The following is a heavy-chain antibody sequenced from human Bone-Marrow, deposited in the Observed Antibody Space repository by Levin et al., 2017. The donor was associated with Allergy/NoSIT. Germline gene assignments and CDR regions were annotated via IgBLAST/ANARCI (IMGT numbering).Heavy chain of an antibody. CDR2: IFYSGQS. CDR3: ARGRDCSSSGCFVSWFDP. D-gene: IGHD2-2*01. Sequence: PSETLSLTCGVSGDSIRSDYWGWMRQPPGKGLEWIGSIFYSGQSYYTSSLKSRVTISLDTSKSQFSLKLNSVTAADTAVYYCARGRDCSSSGCFVSWFDPWGQGTLVTVSS. CDR1: GDSIRSDY. J-gene: IGHJ5*02. V-gene: IGHV4-38-2*01.